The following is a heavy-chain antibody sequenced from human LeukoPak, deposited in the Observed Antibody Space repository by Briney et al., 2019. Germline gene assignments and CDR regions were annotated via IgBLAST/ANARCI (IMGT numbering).Heavy chain of an antibody. CDR2: INPSGGST. CDR1: GYTFTSYY. CDR3: ARAGSSSWLDMDV. J-gene: IGHJ6*03. Sequence: ASVKVPCKASGYTFTSYYMHWVRQAPGQGLEWMGIINPSGGSTSYAQKFQGRVTMTRDMSTSTVYMELSSLRSEDTAVYYCARAGSSSWLDMDVWGKGTTVTVSS. D-gene: IGHD6-13*01. V-gene: IGHV1-46*01.